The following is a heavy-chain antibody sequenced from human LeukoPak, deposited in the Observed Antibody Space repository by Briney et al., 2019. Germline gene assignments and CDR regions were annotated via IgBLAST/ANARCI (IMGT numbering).Heavy chain of an antibody. D-gene: IGHD2-2*01. CDR3: AKRRGYCSSTSCYAFDY. CDR2: ISGSGGST. V-gene: IGHV3-23*01. Sequence: GGSLRLSCAASGFTFSSYAMSWVRQAPGKGLEWVSAISGSGGSTYYADSVKGRFTISRDNSKNTLYQQMNSLRAEDTVVYDCAKRRGYCSSTSCYAFDYWGQGTLVTVSS. J-gene: IGHJ4*02. CDR1: GFTFSSYA.